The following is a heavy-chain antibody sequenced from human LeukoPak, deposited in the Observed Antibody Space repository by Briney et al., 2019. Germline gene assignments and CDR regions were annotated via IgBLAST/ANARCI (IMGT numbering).Heavy chain of an antibody. J-gene: IGHJ3*02. CDR3: ARFGLGKHIEVAGIPFDI. CDR1: GYSFTSNV. Sequence: ASVKVSCKASGYSFTSNVISWVRQAPGQGLECMGWISAYNGNTNYAQKLQGRVTMTTDTSTSTAYMELRSLRSDDTAVYYCARFGLGKHIEVAGIPFDIWGQGTMVTVSS. D-gene: IGHD6-19*01. V-gene: IGHV1-18*01. CDR2: ISAYNGNT.